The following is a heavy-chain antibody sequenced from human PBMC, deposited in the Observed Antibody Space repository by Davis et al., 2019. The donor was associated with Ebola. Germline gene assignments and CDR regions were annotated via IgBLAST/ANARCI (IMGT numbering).Heavy chain of an antibody. V-gene: IGHV3-7*03. CDR1: GFTFSGHW. CDR3: AKAGHCGNYCSFDS. D-gene: IGHD1-26*01. J-gene: IGHJ4*02. Sequence: GESLKISCAASGFTFSGHWMTWVRQAPGRGLECVASINTDGSGKYYVESIKGRFTISRDNAKNSLYLQMSSLRAEDTAVYYCAKAGHCGNYCSFDSWGQGTLVTVSS. CDR2: INTDGSGK.